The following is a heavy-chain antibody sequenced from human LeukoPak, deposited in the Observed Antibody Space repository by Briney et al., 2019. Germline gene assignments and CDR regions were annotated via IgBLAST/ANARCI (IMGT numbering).Heavy chain of an antibody. CDR1: GFTFSNAW. D-gene: IGHD2-21*01. J-gene: IGHJ3*02. CDR2: IKSKTDGETT. Sequence: PGGSLRLSCAASGFTFSNAWMSWVRQAPGKGLEWLGRIKSKTDGETTDYAAPVKGRFTVSRDDSKNTLYLQMNSLKIEDTAVYYCTTLSPILWYAFDIWGQGTMVTVSS. V-gene: IGHV3-15*01. CDR3: TTLSPILWYAFDI.